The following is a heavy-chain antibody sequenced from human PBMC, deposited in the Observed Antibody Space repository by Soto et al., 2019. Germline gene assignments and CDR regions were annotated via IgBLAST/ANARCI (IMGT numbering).Heavy chain of an antibody. J-gene: IGHJ4*01. D-gene: IGHD3-10*01. Sequence: ASVKVSCKTSGYTFTGYYIHWVRQAPGQGLEWMGWINPNSGGTDYAQKFQGRVTMTRDTSISTVYMELNRLRSDDTAVYYCARDQGVTSELFNYWGHGSLVTVSS. V-gene: IGHV1-2*02. CDR2: INPNSGGT. CDR1: GYTFTGYY. CDR3: ARDQGVTSELFNY.